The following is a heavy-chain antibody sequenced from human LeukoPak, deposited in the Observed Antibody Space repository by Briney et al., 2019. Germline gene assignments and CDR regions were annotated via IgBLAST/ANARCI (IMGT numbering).Heavy chain of an antibody. Sequence: GGSLRLSCAASGFTFSSFDMHWVRQAPGKGLEWVTVISYDGSNKYYGDSVKGRFTISRDNSKNTLYLKMNSLRAEDTAVYYCAKEGSNGDFDYWGQGTLVTVSS. CDR3: AKEGSNGDFDY. D-gene: IGHD1-26*01. CDR1: GFTFSSFD. V-gene: IGHV3-30*18. J-gene: IGHJ4*02. CDR2: ISYDGSNK.